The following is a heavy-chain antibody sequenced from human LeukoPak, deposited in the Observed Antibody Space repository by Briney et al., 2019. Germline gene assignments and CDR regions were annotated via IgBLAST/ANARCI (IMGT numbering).Heavy chain of an antibody. CDR1: GFTFSSYG. CDR3: ANEYCSGGSCGYYGMDV. CDR2: ISYDGSNK. D-gene: IGHD2-15*01. V-gene: IGHV3-30*18. J-gene: IGHJ6*02. Sequence: PGGSLRLSCAASGFTFSSYGMHWVRQAPGEGLEWVAVISYDGSNKYYADSVKGRFTISRDNSKNTLYLQMNSLRAEDTAVYYCANEYCSGGSCGYYGMDVWGQGTTVTVSS.